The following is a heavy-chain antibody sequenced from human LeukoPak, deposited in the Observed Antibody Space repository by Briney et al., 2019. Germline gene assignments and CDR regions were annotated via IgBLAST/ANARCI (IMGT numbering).Heavy chain of an antibody. Sequence: KPSETLSLTCTVSGGPISSYYWSWIRQPPGKGLEWIGYIYYSGSTNYNASLTNRVTISVDTSKNQFSLKLSSVTAADTAVYYCAREVGYCSGGSCYSYFDYWGQGTLVTVSS. D-gene: IGHD2-15*01. J-gene: IGHJ4*02. V-gene: IGHV4-59*01. CDR2: IYYSGST. CDR1: GGPISSYY. CDR3: AREVGYCSGGSCYSYFDY.